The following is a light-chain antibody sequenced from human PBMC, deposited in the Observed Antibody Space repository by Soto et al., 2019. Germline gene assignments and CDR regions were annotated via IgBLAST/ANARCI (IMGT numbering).Light chain of an antibody. Sequence: QSVLTQPPSASGSPGQSVTISCTGTSSDVRNYNFISWYQQYPGKAPKLMIYEVTKRPSGVPDRFSGSKSVNMASLTVSGLQAEDEADYYCSSYADFYNVVFGGGTKLTVL. CDR2: EVT. CDR3: SSYADFYNVV. CDR1: SSDVRNYNF. V-gene: IGLV2-8*01. J-gene: IGLJ3*02.